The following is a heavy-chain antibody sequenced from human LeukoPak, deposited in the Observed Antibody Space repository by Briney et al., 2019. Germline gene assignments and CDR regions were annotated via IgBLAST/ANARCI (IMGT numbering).Heavy chain of an antibody. V-gene: IGHV3-48*01. Sequence: GGALRLSCAASGFIFGRDSMNWVPQAPGGGRVWSSYISRDSDIRYYADSVRGRFHISRDNARNSLYLQMNSLRADDTAVYYCASHPGYDFWSGYSYWGQGTLVTVSS. D-gene: IGHD3-3*01. CDR1: GFIFGRDS. CDR3: ASHPGYDFWSGYSY. CDR2: ISRDSDIR. J-gene: IGHJ4*02.